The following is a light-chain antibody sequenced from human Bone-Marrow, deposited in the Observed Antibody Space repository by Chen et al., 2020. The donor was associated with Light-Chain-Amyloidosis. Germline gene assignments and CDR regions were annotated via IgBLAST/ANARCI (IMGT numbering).Light chain of an antibody. V-gene: IGLV3-21*02. CDR2: DDS. CDR1: NIGSTS. Sequence: SHVLTQPSSVSVAPGQTATIACGGNNIGSTSVHWYQQTPGQAPLLVVYDDSHRPSWIPERLSGSNSGNTATLTSSRVEAGDEADYYCQVWDRSSDRPVFGGGTKLTVL. J-gene: IGLJ3*02. CDR3: QVWDRSSDRPV.